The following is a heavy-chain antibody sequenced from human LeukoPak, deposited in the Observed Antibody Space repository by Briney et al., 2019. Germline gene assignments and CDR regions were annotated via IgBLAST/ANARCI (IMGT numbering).Heavy chain of an antibody. Sequence: SETLSLTCAVSGYSISSGYYWGWIRQPPGKGLEWIGSIYHSGSTYYNPSLKSRVTISVDTSKNQFSLKLSPVTAADTAVYYCARDVGSSSSSWASDYWGQGTLVTVSS. CDR2: IYHSGST. V-gene: IGHV4-38-2*02. CDR1: GYSISSGYY. D-gene: IGHD6-13*01. J-gene: IGHJ4*02. CDR3: ARDVGSSSSSWASDY.